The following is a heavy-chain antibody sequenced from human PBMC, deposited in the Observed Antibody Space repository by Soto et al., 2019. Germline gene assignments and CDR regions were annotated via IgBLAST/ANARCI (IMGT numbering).Heavy chain of an antibody. J-gene: IGHJ4*02. D-gene: IGHD3-3*01. V-gene: IGHV3-21*01. CDR3: ARGRSHWSGYFDY. CDR1: GFTFSSYS. Sequence: VGSLRLSCAASGFTFSSYSMNWVRQAPGKGLEWVSSISSSSSYIYYADSVKGRFTISRDNAKNSLYLQMNSLRAEDTAVYYCARGRSHWSGYFDYWGQGTLVTVSS. CDR2: ISSSSSYI.